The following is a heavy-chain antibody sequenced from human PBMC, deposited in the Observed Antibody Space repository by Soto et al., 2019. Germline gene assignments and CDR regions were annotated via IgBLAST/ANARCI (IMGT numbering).Heavy chain of an antibody. CDR2: IYWDDAK. CDR3: ARIVVAVLGYYCDY. V-gene: IGHV2-5*02. Sequence: QITLKESGPTLVKPTQTLTLTCTFSGFSLSSTRMAVGWIRQPPGKALEWLALIYWDDAKRYSPFLKRRLAIPKDTSKSQMVLTMSNMAPVDTARYYCARIVVAVLGYYCDYWGQGTLVTVAS. J-gene: IGHJ4*02. CDR1: GFSLSSTRMA. D-gene: IGHD5-12*01.